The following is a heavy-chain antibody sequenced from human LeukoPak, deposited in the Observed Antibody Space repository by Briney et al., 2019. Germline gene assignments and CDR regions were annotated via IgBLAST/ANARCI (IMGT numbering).Heavy chain of an antibody. CDR3: ARDRKLWFGELLPDAFDI. Sequence: ASVKVSCKASGYTFTSYDINWVRQATGQGLEWMGWINPNSGGTNYAQKFQGRVTMTRDTSISTAYMELSRLRSDDTAVYYCARDRKLWFGELLPDAFDIWGQGTMVTVSS. V-gene: IGHV1-2*02. D-gene: IGHD3-10*01. CDR1: GYTFTSYD. J-gene: IGHJ3*02. CDR2: INPNSGGT.